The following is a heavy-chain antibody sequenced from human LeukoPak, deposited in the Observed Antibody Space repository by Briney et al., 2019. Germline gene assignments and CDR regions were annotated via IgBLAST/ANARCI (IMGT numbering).Heavy chain of an antibody. D-gene: IGHD5-18*01. CDR3: ARDLGDTAIGYPDY. CDR1: GYTFTGYY. Sequence: ASVKVSCKASGYTFTGYYMHWVRQAPGQRLEWMGWINAGNGNTKYSQKFQGRVTITRDTSASTAYMELSSLRSEDTAVYYCARDLGDTAIGYPDYWGQGTLVTVSS. V-gene: IGHV1-3*01. CDR2: INAGNGNT. J-gene: IGHJ4*02.